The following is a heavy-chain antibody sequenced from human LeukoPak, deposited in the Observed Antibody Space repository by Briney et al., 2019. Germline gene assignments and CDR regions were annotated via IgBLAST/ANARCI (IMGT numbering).Heavy chain of an antibody. CDR1: GFTFSSYS. J-gene: IGHJ6*03. CDR3: ARDKAGTTPYYYYSMDV. D-gene: IGHD1-14*01. V-gene: IGHV3-21*01. Sequence: AGSLRLSCAASGFTFSSYSMNWVRQAPGKGLEWVSSISSSSSYIYYADSVKGRFTISRDNAKNSLYLQMNSLRAEDTAVYYCARDKAGTTPYYYYSMDVWGKGTTVTVSS. CDR2: ISSSSSYI.